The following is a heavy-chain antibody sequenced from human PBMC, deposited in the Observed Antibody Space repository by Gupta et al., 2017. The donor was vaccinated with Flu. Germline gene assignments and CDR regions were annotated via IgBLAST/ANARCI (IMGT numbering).Heavy chain of an antibody. CDR3: TRLNPPFDS. Sequence: EVQLVESGGGLVQPGGSLKLSCAASGFSFSGAAIHWVRQASGKGLEWVGRIRSKANNYATVYAASVKGRFTISRDDSKNTAYLQMNSLKTEDTAVYYCTRLNPPFDSWGQGTLVTVSS. CDR2: IRSKANNYAT. V-gene: IGHV3-73*02. J-gene: IGHJ4*02. CDR1: GFSFSGAA.